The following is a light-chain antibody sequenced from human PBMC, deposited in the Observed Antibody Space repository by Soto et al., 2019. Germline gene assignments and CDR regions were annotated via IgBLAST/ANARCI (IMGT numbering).Light chain of an antibody. CDR3: QQYGSSPRT. J-gene: IGKJ1*01. CDR1: QSLSSSF. V-gene: IGKV3-20*01. CDR2: GAS. Sequence: EIVLTQSPGTLSLSPGERAILSCRASQSLSSSFLAWYQQKPGQAPRLLIYGASSRATGIPDRFSGSGSGTDFTLTISRLEPEDFAVYYCQQYGSSPRTFGQGTKVDIK.